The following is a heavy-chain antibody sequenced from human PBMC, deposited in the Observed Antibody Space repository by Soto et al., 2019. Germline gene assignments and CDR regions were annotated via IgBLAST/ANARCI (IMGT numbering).Heavy chain of an antibody. D-gene: IGHD3-10*01. Sequence: SETLSLTCAVPGPSIRPPGYSWRSIRQPPGKGLEWIAEIYHVGSINYNPSLKSRVTISVDKSKNQFSLKLSSVTAADTAVYYCARESYYGSGATVVGYWGLGTLVTVSS. J-gene: IGHJ4*02. V-gene: IGHV4-30-2*01. CDR3: ARESYYGSGATVVGY. CDR2: IYHVGSI. CDR1: GPSIRPPGYS.